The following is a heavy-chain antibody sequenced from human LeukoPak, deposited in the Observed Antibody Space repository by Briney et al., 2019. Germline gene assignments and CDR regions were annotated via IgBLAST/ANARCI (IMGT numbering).Heavy chain of an antibody. Sequence: GGSLRLSCAASGFTFSTYSMNWIRQAPGKGLEWVAYISDGTSTMYYTDSVKGRFTISRDDATNSLYLEMKSLRAEDTAVYYCVARGGWARFDYWGQGTLVTVSS. D-gene: IGHD6-19*01. CDR3: VARGGWARFDY. V-gene: IGHV3-48*04. J-gene: IGHJ4*02. CDR1: GFTFSTYS. CDR2: ISDGTSTM.